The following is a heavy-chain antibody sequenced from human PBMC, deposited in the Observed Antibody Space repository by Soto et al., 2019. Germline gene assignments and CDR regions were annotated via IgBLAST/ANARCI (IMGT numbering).Heavy chain of an antibody. D-gene: IGHD4-17*01. CDR3: ARADTVTTDRDAFDI. CDR2: ISSSSSYI. CDR1: GLTFSSYS. J-gene: IGHJ3*02. V-gene: IGHV3-21*01. Sequence: GGSLRLSCAASGLTFSSYSMNWVRQAPGKGLEWVSSISSSSSYIYYADSVKGRFTISRDNAKNSLYLQMNSLRAEDTAVYYCARADTVTTDRDAFDIWGQGTMVTVSS.